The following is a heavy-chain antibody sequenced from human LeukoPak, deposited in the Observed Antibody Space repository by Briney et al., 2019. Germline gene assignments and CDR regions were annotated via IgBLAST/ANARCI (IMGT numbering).Heavy chain of an antibody. CDR2: ISYDGSNK. CDR1: GFTFSSYA. J-gene: IGHJ4*01. V-gene: IGHV3-30-3*01. Sequence: GGSLRLSCAASGFTFSSYAMHWVRQAPGKGLEWVAVISYDGSNKYYADSVKGRFTISRDNSKNTLYLQMNSLRAEDTAVYYCARELGIVVARAATSLFDYRGPRTPVTVSS. D-gene: IGHD2-15*01. CDR3: ARELGIVVARAATSLFDY.